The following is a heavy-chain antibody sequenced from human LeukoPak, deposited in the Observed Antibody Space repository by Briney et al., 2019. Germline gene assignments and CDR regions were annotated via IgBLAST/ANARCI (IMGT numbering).Heavy chain of an antibody. Sequence: PGGSLRLSCAASGFTFSSYGMHWVRQVPGKGLEWVAVISYDGSNKYYADSVKGRFTISRDNSKNTLYLQMNSLRAEDTAVYYCANEYCSGGSCGYYGMDVWGQGTAVTVSS. V-gene: IGHV3-30*18. CDR3: ANEYCSGGSCGYYGMDV. CDR1: GFTFSSYG. J-gene: IGHJ6*02. D-gene: IGHD2-15*01. CDR2: ISYDGSNK.